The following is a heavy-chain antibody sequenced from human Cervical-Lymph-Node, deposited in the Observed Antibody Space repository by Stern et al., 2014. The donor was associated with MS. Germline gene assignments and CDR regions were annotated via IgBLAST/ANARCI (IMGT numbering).Heavy chain of an antibody. Sequence: VQLVESGPGLVKPSQTLSLTCTVSGGSISSGSYYWSWIRQPAGKGLEWIGRMYTSGSVYYSPSLNSRVTISVDTSKNQFSLKLSSVTAADTAVYYCARGSYCSGGSCYPIFDYWGQGTLVTVSS. V-gene: IGHV4-61*02. CDR2: MYTSGSV. CDR3: ARGSYCSGGSCYPIFDY. CDR1: GGSISSGSYY. D-gene: IGHD2-15*01. J-gene: IGHJ4*02.